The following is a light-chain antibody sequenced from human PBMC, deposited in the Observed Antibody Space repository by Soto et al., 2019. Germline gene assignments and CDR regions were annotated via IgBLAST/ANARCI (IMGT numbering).Light chain of an antibody. CDR3: QQYDYFPRT. V-gene: IGKV1-33*01. J-gene: IGKJ4*01. CDR2: DAS. CDR1: QDINNF. Sequence: DIQMTQSPSSLSASVGDRVTITCQASQDINNFLSWYQQKPGKSPKLLIYDASNLETGVPSRFSGSGSGTTFIFTISSLQAEDSATYYCQQYDYFPRTFGGGTKVEIK.